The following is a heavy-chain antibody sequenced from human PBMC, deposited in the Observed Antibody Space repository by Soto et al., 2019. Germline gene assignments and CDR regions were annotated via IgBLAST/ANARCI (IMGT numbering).Heavy chain of an antibody. J-gene: IGHJ3*02. CDR2: FDPEDGET. CDR3: ASPSNYYDSSRFAFDI. Sequence: ASVKLSCKDSGYTHTDLSMHWVRQAPGKGLEWMGGFDPEDGETIYAQKFQGRVTMTEDTSTDTAYMELSSLRSEDTAVYYCASPSNYYDSSRFAFDIWGQGTMVTVSS. CDR1: GYTHTDLS. V-gene: IGHV1-24*01. D-gene: IGHD3-22*01.